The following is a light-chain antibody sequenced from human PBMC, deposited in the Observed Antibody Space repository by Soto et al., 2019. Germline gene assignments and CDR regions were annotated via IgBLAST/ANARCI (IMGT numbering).Light chain of an antibody. V-gene: IGKV1-5*03. CDR3: QQYNIYPKV. CDR1: QSFSVW. J-gene: IGKJ1*01. Sequence: DIPLTQSPSTLSASVGDRGTIACRASQSFSVWLAWYQQKPGKVPKLLIYMASTLESGVPSRFSGSVSGTEYTLTISSLQPDDFATYYCQQYNIYPKVFGQGTKVEIK. CDR2: MAS.